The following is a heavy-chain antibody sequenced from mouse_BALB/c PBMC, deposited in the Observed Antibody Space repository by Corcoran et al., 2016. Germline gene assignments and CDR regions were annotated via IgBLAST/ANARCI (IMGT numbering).Heavy chain of an antibody. D-gene: IGHD4-1*01. CDR1: GVDFSRYW. Sequence: EVTLLESGGGLVQPGGSLTLSRAASGVDFSRYWMRWVRQATGKGLDWIGEINSDSSTINYTPSLKDKFIISRDNAKNTLYLQMSKVGSEDTALYYCARNWDWHFNLWGAGTTVTVSS. CDR2: INSDSSTI. J-gene: IGHJ1*01. CDR3: ARNWDWHFNL. V-gene: IGHV4-1*02.